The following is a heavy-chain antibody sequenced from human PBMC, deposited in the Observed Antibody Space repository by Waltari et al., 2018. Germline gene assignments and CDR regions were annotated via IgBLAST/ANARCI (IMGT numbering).Heavy chain of an antibody. D-gene: IGHD3-10*01. J-gene: IGHJ5*02. Sequence: QLQLQESGPGLVKPSETLSLICTVSGGSISGAYYWDWIRQSPGPGLEWFGDVSSGGNTKYNPSIKGRVTIATDTSKNQFSLRLRSVTAADTAVYYCARHRGVHTGFPGLDPWGQGTLVTVSS. CDR2: VSSGGNT. CDR1: GGSISGAYY. V-gene: IGHV4-39*01. CDR3: ARHRGVHTGFPGLDP.